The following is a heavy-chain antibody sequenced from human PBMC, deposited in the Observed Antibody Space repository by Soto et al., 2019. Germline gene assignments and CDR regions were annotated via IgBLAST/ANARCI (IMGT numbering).Heavy chain of an antibody. CDR2: IYYSGST. Sequence: PSETLSLTCTVSGGSISSYYWSWIRQPPGKGLEWIGSIYYSGSTYYNPSLKSRVTISVDTSKNQFSLKLSSVTAADTAVYYCAGLKYFNSSDYLVHWGQRTRVTVSS. D-gene: IGHD3-22*01. J-gene: IGHJ4*02. V-gene: IGHV4-59*05. CDR1: GGSISSYY. CDR3: AGLKYFNSSDYLVH.